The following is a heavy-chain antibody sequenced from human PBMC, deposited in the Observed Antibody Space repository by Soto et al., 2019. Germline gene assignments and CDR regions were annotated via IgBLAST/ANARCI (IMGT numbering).Heavy chain of an antibody. CDR3: ARDDEYCSGGSCYFWFDP. V-gene: IGHV1-18*01. D-gene: IGHD2-15*01. Sequence: ASVKVSCKASGYTFTSYGISWVRQAPGQGLEWMGWISAYNGNTNYAQKLQGRVTMTTDTSTSTAYMELRSLRSDDTAVYYCARDDEYCSGGSCYFWFDPWGQGTLVTVSS. CDR1: GYTFTSYG. CDR2: ISAYNGNT. J-gene: IGHJ5*02.